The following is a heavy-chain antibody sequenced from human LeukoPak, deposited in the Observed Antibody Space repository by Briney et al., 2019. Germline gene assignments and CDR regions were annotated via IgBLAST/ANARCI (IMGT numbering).Heavy chain of an antibody. CDR1: GFTFSDYY. D-gene: IGHD2-2*01. CDR2: INHSGST. V-gene: IGHV4-34*01. CDR3: ARPPGCSSTSCYPYYYYYMDV. Sequence: PGGSLRLSCAASGFTFSDYYMSWIRQPPGKGLEWIGEINHSGSTNYNPSLKSRVTISVDTSKNQFSLKLSSVTAADTAVYYCARPPGCSSTSCYPYYYYYMDVWGKGTTVTVSS. J-gene: IGHJ6*03.